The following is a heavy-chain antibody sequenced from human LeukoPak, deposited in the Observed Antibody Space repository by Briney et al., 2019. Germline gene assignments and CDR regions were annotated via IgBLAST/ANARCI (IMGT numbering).Heavy chain of an antibody. D-gene: IGHD3-10*01. V-gene: IGHV1-18*04. CDR3: ARAGFTFVRGVMKY. CDR1: GYTFTGYY. CDR2: ISGYNGNT. J-gene: IGHJ4*02. Sequence: EASVKVSCKASGYTFTGYYMHWVRQAPGQGLEWMGWISGYNGNTNYAQKLQGRVIMTVDTSTNTAYMELRSLISDDTAVYYCARAGFTFVRGVMKYWGQGPLITVSS.